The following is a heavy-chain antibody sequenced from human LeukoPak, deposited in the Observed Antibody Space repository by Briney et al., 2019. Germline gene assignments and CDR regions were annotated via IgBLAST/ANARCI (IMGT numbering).Heavy chain of an antibody. CDR1: GGSISSFY. V-gene: IGHV4-59*01. D-gene: IGHD5-24*01. CDR3: ARASETATRVDY. J-gene: IGHJ4*02. Sequence: SETLSLTCTVSGGSISSFYWSWIRQPPGKGLEWIGYISYRGTTNYNPSLKSRVTISVDTSKNQFFLKLSSVTAADTAVYYCARASETATRVDYWGQGTLVTVSS. CDR2: ISYRGTT.